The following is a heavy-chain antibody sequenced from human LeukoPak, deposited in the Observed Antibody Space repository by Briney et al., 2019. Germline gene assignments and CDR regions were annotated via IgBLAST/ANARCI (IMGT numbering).Heavy chain of an antibody. CDR1: GYTFTRYY. CDR3: ARGVGATAFDI. J-gene: IGHJ3*02. V-gene: IGHV1-2*02. D-gene: IGHD1-26*01. Sequence: ASVKVSCKASGYTFTRYYMHWVRQAPGQGEEWMGWINPNSGGTNYAQKFQGRVTMTRDTSISTPYMELSRLRSDDTAVYYCARGVGATAFDIWGQGTMVTVSS. CDR2: INPNSGGT.